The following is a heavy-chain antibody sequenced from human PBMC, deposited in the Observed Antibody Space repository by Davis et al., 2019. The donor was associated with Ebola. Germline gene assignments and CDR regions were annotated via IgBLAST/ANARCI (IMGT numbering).Heavy chain of an antibody. CDR3: ARGGVAYSDLDY. V-gene: IGHV1-46*01. CDR2: IYPSDGST. J-gene: IGHJ4*02. CDR1: GYTFTSYY. Sequence: AASVKVSCKASGYTFTSYYLHWVRQAPGQGLEWMGKIYPSDGSTTYAQKFQGRVTMTRENSMSTAYMELSSLRSEDTAVYFCARGGVAYSDLDYWGQGTLVAVSS. D-gene: IGHD2-21*01.